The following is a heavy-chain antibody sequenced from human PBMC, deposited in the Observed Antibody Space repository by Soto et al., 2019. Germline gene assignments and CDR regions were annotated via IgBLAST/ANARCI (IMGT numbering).Heavy chain of an antibody. CDR2: IIPIFGTA. J-gene: IGHJ6*02. V-gene: IGHV1-69*13. CDR1: GGTFSSYA. CDR3: ASALIAARGGMYYYGMDV. Sequence: ASVKVSCKASGGTFSSYAISWVRQAPGQGLEWMGGIIPIFGTANYAQKFQGRVTITADESTSTAYMELSSLRSEDTAVYYCASALIAARGGMYYYGMDVWGQGTTVTVSS. D-gene: IGHD6-6*01.